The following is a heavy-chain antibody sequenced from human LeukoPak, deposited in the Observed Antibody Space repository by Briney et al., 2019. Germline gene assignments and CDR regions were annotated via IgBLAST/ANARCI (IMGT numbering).Heavy chain of an antibody. J-gene: IGHJ4*02. D-gene: IGHD1-26*01. CDR1: GFTFSSYA. V-gene: IGHV3-30-3*01. Sequence: GGSLRLSCAASGFTFSSYAMHWVRQAPGKGLEWVAVISYDGSNKYYADSVKGRFTISRDNSKNTLYLQMNSLRAEDTAVYYCARASGSHGYFDYWGQGTLVTVSS. CDR2: ISYDGSNK. CDR3: ARASGSHGYFDY.